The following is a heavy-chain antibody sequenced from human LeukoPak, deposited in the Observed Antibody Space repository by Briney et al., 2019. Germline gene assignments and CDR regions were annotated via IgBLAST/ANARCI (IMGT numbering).Heavy chain of an antibody. Sequence: GSLRLSCAASGFPFSSYAMSWVRPAPGKGLEWVSAISGSGGSTYYADSVKGRFTISRDNSKNTLYLQMNSLRAEDTAVYYCAKPSQDYYDSSGYYEVGPFDYWGQGTLVTVSS. CDR3: AKPSQDYYDSSGYYEVGPFDY. V-gene: IGHV3-23*01. D-gene: IGHD3-22*01. CDR2: ISGSGGST. J-gene: IGHJ4*02. CDR1: GFPFSSYA.